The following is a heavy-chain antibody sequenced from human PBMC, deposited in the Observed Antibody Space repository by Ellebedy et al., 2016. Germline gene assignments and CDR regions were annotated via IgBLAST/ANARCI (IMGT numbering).Heavy chain of an antibody. V-gene: IGHV3-23*01. CDR2: MRGDGAKT. CDR1: GLTVSSFF. J-gene: IGHJ4*02. Sequence: GGSLRLXXAPSGLTVSSFFMGWVRQAPGKGLEWVSTMRGDGAKTHLADSVKGRFTMSRDIPKNTVYLQMYRLRAEDTAVYYCRQGHYANYWGQGTLVTVSS. CDR3: RQGHYANY. D-gene: IGHD4-17*01.